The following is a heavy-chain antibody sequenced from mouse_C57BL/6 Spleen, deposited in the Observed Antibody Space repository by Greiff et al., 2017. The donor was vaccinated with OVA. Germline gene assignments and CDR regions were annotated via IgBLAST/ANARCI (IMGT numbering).Heavy chain of an antibody. CDR2: INPGSGGT. CDR1: GYAFTNYL. J-gene: IGHJ2*01. CDR3: ARVNYDYDGYFDY. D-gene: IGHD2-4*01. Sequence: QVQLQQSGAELVRPGTSVKVSCKASGYAFTNYLIEWVKQRPGQGLEWIGVINPGSGGTNYNEKFKGKATLTADKSSSTAYMQLSSLTSEDSAVYFCARVNYDYDGYFDYWGQGTTLTVSS. V-gene: IGHV1-54*01.